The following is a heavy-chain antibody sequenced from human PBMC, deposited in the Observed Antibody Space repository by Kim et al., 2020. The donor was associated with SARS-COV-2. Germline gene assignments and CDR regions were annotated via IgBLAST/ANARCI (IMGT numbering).Heavy chain of an antibody. Sequence: SVKVSCKASGGTFSSYAISWVRQAPGQGLEWMGGIIPIFGTANYALKFQGRVTITADESTSTAYMELSSLRSEDTAVYYCARVVSSSGWYTGQFDYWGQGTLVTVSS. J-gene: IGHJ4*02. CDR1: GGTFSSYA. V-gene: IGHV1-69*13. D-gene: IGHD6-19*01. CDR3: ARVVSSSGWYTGQFDY. CDR2: IIPIFGTA.